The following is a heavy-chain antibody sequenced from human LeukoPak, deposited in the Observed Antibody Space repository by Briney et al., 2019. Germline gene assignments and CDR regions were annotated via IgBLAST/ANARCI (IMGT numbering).Heavy chain of an antibody. CDR2: IYYSGST. V-gene: IGHV4-59*01. J-gene: IGHJ4*02. CDR3: ARNEVGATGGNY. CDR1: GGSISSYY. Sequence: TSETLSLTCTVSGGSISSYYWSWIRQPPGKGLEWIGYIYYSGSTNYNPSLKSRVTISVDTSKNQFSLKLSSVTAADTAVYYCARNEVGATGGNYWGQGTLVTVSS. D-gene: IGHD1-26*01.